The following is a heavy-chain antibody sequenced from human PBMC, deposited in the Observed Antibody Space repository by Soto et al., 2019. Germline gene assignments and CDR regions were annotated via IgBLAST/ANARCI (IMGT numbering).Heavy chain of an antibody. J-gene: IGHJ4*02. D-gene: IGHD3-22*01. CDR1: GFTFSSYG. Sequence: GGSLRLSCAASGFTFSSYGMHWVRQAPGKGLEWVAVISYDGSNKYYADSVKGRFTISRDNSKNTLYLQMNSLRAEDTAVYYCAKGGDLYYDSSGYYYFDYWGQGTLVTVSS. CDR2: ISYDGSNK. V-gene: IGHV3-30*18. CDR3: AKGGDLYYDSSGYYYFDY.